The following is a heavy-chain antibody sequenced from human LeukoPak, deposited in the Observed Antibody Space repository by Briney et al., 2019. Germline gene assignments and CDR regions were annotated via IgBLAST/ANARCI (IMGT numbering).Heavy chain of an antibody. J-gene: IGHJ5*01. D-gene: IGHD3-9*01. CDR2: IYYSGST. Sequence: PSETLSLTCTVSGGSISSYYWSWIRQPPGKGLECIGYIYYSGSTNYNPSLKSRVTISVDTSKNQFSPKLSSVTAADTAVYYCARSSLYDILTGSGTPFDGWGQ. CDR3: ARSSLYDILTGSGTPFDG. CDR1: GGSISSYY. V-gene: IGHV4-59*01.